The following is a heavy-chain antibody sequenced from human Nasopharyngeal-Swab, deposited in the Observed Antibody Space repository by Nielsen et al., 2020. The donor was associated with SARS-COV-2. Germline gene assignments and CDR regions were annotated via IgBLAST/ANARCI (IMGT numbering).Heavy chain of an antibody. V-gene: IGHV3-30*04. J-gene: IGHJ4*02. CDR2: ISYDGSNK. D-gene: IGHD4-23*01. Sequence: GGSLRLSCAASGFIFSNYAIHWVRQAPDKGLEWVAVISYDGSNKYYADSVKGRFTVSRDNSKNTLYLQMSSLRAEDTAIYYCAKDLGVESPLWFDYWGQGTLLTVSS. CDR1: GFIFSNYA. CDR3: AKDLGVESPLWFDY.